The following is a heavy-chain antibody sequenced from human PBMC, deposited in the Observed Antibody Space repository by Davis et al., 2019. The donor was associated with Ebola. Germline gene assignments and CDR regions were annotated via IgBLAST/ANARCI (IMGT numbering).Heavy chain of an antibody. CDR2: IKMKTDGGTT. D-gene: IGHD3-3*01. J-gene: IGHJ4*02. V-gene: IGHV3-15*01. CDR3: TTERITIFGVVFDY. CDR1: GFTISNAW. Sequence: GESLKTPCAASGFTISNAWMSRVRQAPGKGLEWVGRIKMKTDGGTTDYAAPVKGRFTISRDDSKHTLYLQMNSLKTEDTAVYYCTTERITIFGVVFDYWGQGTLVTVSS.